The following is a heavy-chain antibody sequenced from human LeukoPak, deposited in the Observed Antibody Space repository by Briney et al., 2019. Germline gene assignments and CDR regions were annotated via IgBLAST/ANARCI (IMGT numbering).Heavy chain of an antibody. Sequence: PPETLSLTCTVAGGSISSYYWSWIRQPPGKGLEWMGEVNLQGSTNYNPSLMGRVAISVDKSENHISLQLTSVTAADTAVYYCAREGGPYRPLDYSGQGTLVTVSS. J-gene: IGHJ4*02. CDR2: VNLQGST. V-gene: IGHV4-59*12. CDR1: GGSISSYY. CDR3: AREGGPYRPLDY.